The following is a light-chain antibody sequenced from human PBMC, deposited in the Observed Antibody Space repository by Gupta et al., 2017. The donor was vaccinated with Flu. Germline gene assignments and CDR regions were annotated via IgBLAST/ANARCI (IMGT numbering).Light chain of an antibody. Sequence: TLAAAAGEIATICRSTSHISSRFASYQQKPGQAPTLLINVASSMPAGVLHTFGGSGSARAFTLTIIRRVPPEFAAYYCHQDRVYRLTFGQGTKLEIE. J-gene: IGKJ2*01. CDR1: HISSR. CDR3: HQDRVYRLT. CDR2: VAS. V-gene: IGKV1-5*01.